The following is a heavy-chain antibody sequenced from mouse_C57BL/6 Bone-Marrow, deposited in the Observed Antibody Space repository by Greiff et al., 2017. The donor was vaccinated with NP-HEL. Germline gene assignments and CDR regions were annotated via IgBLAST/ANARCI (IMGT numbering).Heavy chain of an antibody. CDR1: GFNIKDDY. V-gene: IGHV14-4*01. J-gene: IGHJ2*01. Sequence: VQLKESGAELVRPGASVKLSCTASGFNIKDDYMHWVKQRPEQGLEWIGWIDPENGDTEYASKFRGKATITADTSSNTAYLQLSSLTSEDTAVYYCTTGYYYGRGDYWGQGTTLTVSS. D-gene: IGHD1-1*01. CDR2: IDPENGDT. CDR3: TTGYYYGRGDY.